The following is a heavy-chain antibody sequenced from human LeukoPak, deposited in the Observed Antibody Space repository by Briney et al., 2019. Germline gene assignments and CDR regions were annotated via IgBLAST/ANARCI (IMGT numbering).Heavy chain of an antibody. J-gene: IGHJ4*02. CDR2: IYHSGST. Sequence: PSETLSLTCAVSGGSISSSNWWSWVRQPPGKGLEWIGEIYHSGSTNYNPSLKSRVTISVDTSKNQFSLKLSSVTAADTAVYYCAGYSATMVRGVIDYWGQGTLVTVSS. CDR1: GGSISSSNW. CDR3: AGYSATMVRGVIDY. D-gene: IGHD3-10*01. V-gene: IGHV4-4*02.